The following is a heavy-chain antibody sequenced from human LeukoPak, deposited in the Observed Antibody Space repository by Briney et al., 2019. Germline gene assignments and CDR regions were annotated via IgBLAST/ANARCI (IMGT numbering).Heavy chain of an antibody. CDR1: GFTFDDYG. CDR3: AKQSYARSLGG. J-gene: IGHJ4*02. D-gene: IGHD2-8*01. V-gene: IGHV3-20*04. CDR2: ISWNSATT. Sequence: GSLRLSCAASGFTFDDYGKSWVRQAPGKGLELVSGISWNSATTGYAESVKGRFTISRDNAKNSLYLQLNSLRAEDTAMYYCAKQSYARSLGGGGPGTLVTVSS.